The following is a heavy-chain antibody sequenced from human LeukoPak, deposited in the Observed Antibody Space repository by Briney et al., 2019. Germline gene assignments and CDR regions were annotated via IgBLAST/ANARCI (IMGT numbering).Heavy chain of an antibody. J-gene: IGHJ6*03. CDR1: GYTFTSYY. Sequence: ASVKVSCKASGYTFTSYYMHWVRQAPGQGLEWMGIINPSGGSTSYAQKFQGRVTITANESTSTAYMELSSLRSEDTAVYYCARSNYYYDSSGSPYYYYYMDVWGKGTTVTISS. CDR2: INPSGGST. CDR3: ARSNYYYDSSGSPYYYYYMDV. V-gene: IGHV1-46*01. D-gene: IGHD3-22*01.